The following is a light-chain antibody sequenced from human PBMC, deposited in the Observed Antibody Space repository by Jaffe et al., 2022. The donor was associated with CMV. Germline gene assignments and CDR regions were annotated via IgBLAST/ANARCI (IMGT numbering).Light chain of an antibody. CDR3: QQYNNWPRT. J-gene: IGKJ1*01. CDR2: GAS. V-gene: IGKV3-15*01. Sequence: EEVMTQSPATLSVSPGERATLSCRASQNVRTNLAWYQQRPGQAPRLLIYGASTRATGIPDRFSGSGSGTEFTLTIRSLQSEDFAIYYCQQYNNWPRTFGQGTKVEVK. CDR1: QNVRTN.